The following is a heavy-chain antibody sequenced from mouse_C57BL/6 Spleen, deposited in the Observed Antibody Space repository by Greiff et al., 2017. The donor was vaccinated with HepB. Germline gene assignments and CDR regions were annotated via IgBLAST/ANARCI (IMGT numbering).Heavy chain of an antibody. Sequence: QVQLQQPGAELVKPGASVKMSCKASGYTFTSYWITWVKQRPGQGLEWIGDIYPGSGSTNYNEKFKSKATLTVDTSSSTAYMQLSSLTSEVSAVYYCARDYSNYAYFDDWGTGTTVTVSS. J-gene: IGHJ1*03. CDR2: IYPGSGST. D-gene: IGHD2-5*01. CDR3: ARDYSNYAYFDD. V-gene: IGHV1-55*01. CDR1: GYTFTSYW.